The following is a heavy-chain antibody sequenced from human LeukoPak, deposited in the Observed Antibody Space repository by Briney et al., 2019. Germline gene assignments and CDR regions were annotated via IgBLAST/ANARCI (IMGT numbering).Heavy chain of an antibody. J-gene: IGHJ3*02. CDR2: IKQDGSQK. Sequence: GGSLRLSCAASEFTFRSYWMTWVRQAPGKGLGWVATIKQDGSQKYYVDSVKGRFTISRDNAKNSLFLQMNSLRAEDTAVYYCAKPKSRGYDAFDIWGQGTMVTVSS. CDR3: AKPKSRGYDAFDI. CDR1: EFTFRSYW. D-gene: IGHD1-1*01. V-gene: IGHV3-7*01.